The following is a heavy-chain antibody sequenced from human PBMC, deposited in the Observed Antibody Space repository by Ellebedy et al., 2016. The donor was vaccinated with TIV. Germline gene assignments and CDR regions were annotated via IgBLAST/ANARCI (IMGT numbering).Heavy chain of an antibody. CDR2: ISASGGGT. V-gene: IGHV3-23*01. Sequence: GGSLRLSCAASGFTVSSNYMSWVRQAPGKGLEWVSGISASGGGTYYADSVKGRFAISRDNSKNTLFLQLDSLRAEDSAVYYCARDRSRLAAARTIDVWGQGTTVIVSS. J-gene: IGHJ6*02. CDR1: GFTVSSNY. CDR3: ARDRSRLAAARTIDV. D-gene: IGHD6-25*01.